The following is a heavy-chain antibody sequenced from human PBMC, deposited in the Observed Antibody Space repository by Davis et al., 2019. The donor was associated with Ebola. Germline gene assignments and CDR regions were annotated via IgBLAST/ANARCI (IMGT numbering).Heavy chain of an antibody. CDR3: AKAYCTSASCSSAGY. CDR1: GFTFSNAW. J-gene: IGHJ4*02. Sequence: PGGSLRLSCAASGFTFSNAWMSWVRQAPGKGLEWVGRIKRKTDDGTTDYAAPVKGRFTISRDDSKNTLYLQMNSLKIEDTAVYYCAKAYCTSASCSSAGYWGQGTLVTVSS. D-gene: IGHD2-2*01. CDR2: IKRKTDDGTT. V-gene: IGHV3-15*01.